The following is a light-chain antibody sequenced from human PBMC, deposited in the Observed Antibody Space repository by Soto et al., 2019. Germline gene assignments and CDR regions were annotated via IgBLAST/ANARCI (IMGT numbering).Light chain of an antibody. CDR2: GAS. CDR1: QSVSSN. CDR3: QQYYHWPYT. V-gene: IGKV3-15*01. Sequence: EIVMTQSPATLSVSPGERATLSCRASQSVSSNLAWYQQRPGQAPRLLISGASTRATGLPARFSGGKSGTEFTLTISSLQSEDFAVYFCQQYYHWPYTFSQGTNLEIK. J-gene: IGKJ2*01.